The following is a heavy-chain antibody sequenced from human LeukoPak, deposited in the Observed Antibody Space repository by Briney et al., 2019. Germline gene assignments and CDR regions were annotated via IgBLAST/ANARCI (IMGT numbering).Heavy chain of an antibody. CDR2: ISGSGGST. V-gene: IGHV3-23*01. J-gene: IGHJ4*02. CDR1: GFTFSSYA. D-gene: IGHD3-3*01. CDR3: AKDGGFCSGYSGYYFDY. Sequence: GGSLRLSCAASGFTFSSYAMSWVRQAPGKGLEWVSAISGSGGSTYYADSVKGRFTISRDNSKNTLYLQMNSLRAEDTAVYYCAKDGGFCSGYSGYYFDYWGQGTLVTVSS.